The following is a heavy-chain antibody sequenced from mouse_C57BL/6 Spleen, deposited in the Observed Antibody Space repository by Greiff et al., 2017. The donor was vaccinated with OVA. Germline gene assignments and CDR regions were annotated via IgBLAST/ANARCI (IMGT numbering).Heavy chain of an antibody. CDR3: AREGYYYGSSYDY. J-gene: IGHJ2*01. V-gene: IGHV1-82*01. CDR2: IYPGDGDT. Sequence: QVQLKESGPELVKPGASVKISCKASGYAFSSSWMNWVKQRPGKGLEWIGRIYPGDGDTNYNGKFKGKATLTADKSSSTAYMQLSSLTSEDSAVYFCAREGYYYGSSYDYWGQGTTRTVSS. CDR1: GYAFSSSW. D-gene: IGHD1-1*01.